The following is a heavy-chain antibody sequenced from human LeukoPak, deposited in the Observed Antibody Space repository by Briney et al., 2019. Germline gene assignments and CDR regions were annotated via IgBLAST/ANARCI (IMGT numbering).Heavy chain of an antibody. CDR1: GFTFNTFN. CDR2: IASGGDYI. J-gene: IGHJ4*02. D-gene: IGHD3-9*01. CDR3: ARGHYDVLAASYKWTPDY. Sequence: GGSLRLSRAASGFTFNTFNMNWVRQPPGKGLEWVSSIASGGDYIYYADSVKGRFTTSRDNAKNSLSLQLNSLRVEDTAVYYCARGHYDVLAASYKWTPDYWGQGTLVTVSS. V-gene: IGHV3-21*01.